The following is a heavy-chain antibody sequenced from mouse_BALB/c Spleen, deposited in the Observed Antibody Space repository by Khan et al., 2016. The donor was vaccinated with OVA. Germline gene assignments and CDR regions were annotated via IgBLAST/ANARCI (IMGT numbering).Heavy chain of an antibody. Sequence: EVMLVESGGDLVKPGGSLKLSCAASGFTFSTYGMSWVRQAPDKRLEWVATVSTGGSYTYYPDSVKGRFTISRDNAKNPLYLQRSGLRSEDTAMFYCTRLAYYYDSEGFAYWGQGTLVTVSA. CDR2: VSTGGSYT. D-gene: IGHD1-1*01. CDR1: GFTFSTYG. J-gene: IGHJ3*01. V-gene: IGHV5-6*01. CDR3: TRLAYYYDSEGFAY.